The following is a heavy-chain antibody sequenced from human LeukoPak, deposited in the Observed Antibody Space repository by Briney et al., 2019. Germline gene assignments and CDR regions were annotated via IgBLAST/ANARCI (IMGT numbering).Heavy chain of an antibody. CDR1: GGSISSYY. D-gene: IGHD3-3*01. CDR2: IYYSGST. J-gene: IGHJ3*02. V-gene: IGHV4-59*08. CDR3: ASDFLAAGAFDI. Sequence: PSETLSLTCTVSGGSISSYYWSWIRQPPGKGLEWIGYIYYSGSTNYNPSLKSRVTISVDTSKNQFSLKLSSVTAADTAVYYCASDFLAAGAFDIWGQGTMVTVSS.